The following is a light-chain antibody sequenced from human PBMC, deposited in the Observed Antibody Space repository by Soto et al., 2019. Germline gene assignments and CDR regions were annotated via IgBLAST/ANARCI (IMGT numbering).Light chain of an antibody. Sequence: IQLTQSPSSLSASVGPRVTITCRASQGISSYLAWYRQKPGKVPELLIYAASTLQSGVPSRFSGSRSGTDFTLTISSLQPEDFATYYCQQLNNYPYTFGQGTKLEI. CDR1: QGISSY. V-gene: IGKV1-9*01. CDR2: AAS. J-gene: IGKJ2*01. CDR3: QQLNNYPYT.